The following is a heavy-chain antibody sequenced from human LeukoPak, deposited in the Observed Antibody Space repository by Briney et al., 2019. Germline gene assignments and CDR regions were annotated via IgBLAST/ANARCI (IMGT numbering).Heavy chain of an antibody. CDR3: ARSFSDAFDI. CDR2: IIPIFGTA. V-gene: IGHV1-69*13. J-gene: IGHJ3*02. CDR1: GGTFSSYA. Sequence: SVKVSCKASGGTFSSYAISWVRQAPGQGLEWMGGIIPIFGTANYAQKFQGRVTITADESTSTAYMELSSLKSEDTAIYYCARSFSDAFDIWGQGTMVTVSS. D-gene: IGHD3-16*02.